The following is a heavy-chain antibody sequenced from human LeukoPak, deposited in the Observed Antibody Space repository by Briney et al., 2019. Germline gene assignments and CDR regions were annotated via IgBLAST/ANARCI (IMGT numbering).Heavy chain of an antibody. J-gene: IGHJ4*02. CDR1: GYTFTSYD. V-gene: IGHV1-8*03. CDR2: MNPNSGNT. Sequence: ASVKVSCKASGYTFTSYDINWVRQATGQGLEWMGWMNPNSGNTGYAQKFQGRVTITRNTSISTAYMELSSLRSEDTAIYYCARGGIQLWQSYFDGWGQGTLVTVSS. D-gene: IGHD5-18*01. CDR3: ARGGIQLWQSYFDG.